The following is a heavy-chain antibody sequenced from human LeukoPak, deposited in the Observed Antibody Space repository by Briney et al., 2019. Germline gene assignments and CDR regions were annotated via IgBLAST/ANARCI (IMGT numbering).Heavy chain of an antibody. Sequence: SVKVSCKASGGTFSSYAITWVRQAPGQGLEWMGGIIPIFGTANYAQKFQGRVTITADESTSTAYMELSSLRSEDTAVYYCARDFVPYYYDSSGRFDPWGQGTLVTVSS. CDR3: ARDFVPYYYDSSGRFDP. D-gene: IGHD3-22*01. CDR1: GGTFSSYA. CDR2: IIPIFGTA. V-gene: IGHV1-69*13. J-gene: IGHJ5*02.